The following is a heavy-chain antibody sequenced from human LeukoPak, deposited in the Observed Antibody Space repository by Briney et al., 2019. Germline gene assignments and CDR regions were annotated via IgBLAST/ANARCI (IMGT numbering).Heavy chain of an antibody. D-gene: IGHD6-13*01. CDR2: IDPSDSYT. Sequence: GESLKISCKGSGYSFTSYWISWVRQMPGKGLVWMGRIDPSDSYTNYSPSFQGHVTISADKSISTAYLQWSSLKASDTAMYYCARRHMAAGNSDYWGQGTLVTVSS. CDR3: ARRHMAAGNSDY. V-gene: IGHV5-10-1*01. CDR1: GYSFTSYW. J-gene: IGHJ4*02.